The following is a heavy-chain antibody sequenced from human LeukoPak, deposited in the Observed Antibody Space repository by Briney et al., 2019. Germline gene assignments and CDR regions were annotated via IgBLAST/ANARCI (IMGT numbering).Heavy chain of an antibody. J-gene: IGHJ6*03. CDR1: GGSISSHY. CDR2: IYYSGST. Sequence: SETLSLTCTVSGGSISSHYWSWIRQPPGKGLEWIGYIYYSGSTNYNPSLKSRVTISVDTSKNQFSLKLSSVTAADTAVYYCARDKHYDFWSGSYYMDVWGKGTTVTVSS. D-gene: IGHD3-3*01. CDR3: ARDKHYDFWSGSYYMDV. V-gene: IGHV4-59*11.